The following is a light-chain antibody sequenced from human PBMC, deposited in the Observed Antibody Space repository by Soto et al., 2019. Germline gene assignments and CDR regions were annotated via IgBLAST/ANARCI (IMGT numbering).Light chain of an antibody. Sequence: QSALTQPASVSGSPGQSITISCTGTTSDVGGYNYVSWYQQHPGKAPKLIIYEVSHRPSGISNHLSGSKSGNTASLTISGLQAEDEADYYCCSYTSSSTWVFGGGTKLTVL. CDR2: EVS. V-gene: IGLV2-14*01. CDR3: CSYTSSSTWV. CDR1: TSDVGGYNY. J-gene: IGLJ3*02.